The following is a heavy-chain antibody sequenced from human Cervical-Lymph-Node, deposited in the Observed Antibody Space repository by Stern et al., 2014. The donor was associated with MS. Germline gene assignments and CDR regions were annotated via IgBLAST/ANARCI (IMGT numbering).Heavy chain of an antibody. CDR2: IWYDGSHD. CDR3: VAYASGDNINH. V-gene: IGHV3-33*03. D-gene: IGHD6-19*01. CDR1: GFTFSRNG. Sequence: QVQLVESGGGVVQPGRSLRLSCAASGFTFSRNGMHWVRQAPGKGLEWVAVIWYDGSHDNYVDSVKGRFTISRDNSKNTLYLQMNSLRVEDTAVYYCVAYASGDNINHWGQGTLVTVSS. J-gene: IGHJ5*02.